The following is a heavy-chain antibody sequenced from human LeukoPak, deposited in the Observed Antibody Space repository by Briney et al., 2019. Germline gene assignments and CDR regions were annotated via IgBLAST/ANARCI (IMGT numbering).Heavy chain of an antibody. CDR3: AKDWPLLWFGELLSIDY. Sequence: GGSLRLSCAASGFTFSSYAMSWVRQAPGKGLEWVSATSGSGGSTYYADSVKGRFTISRDNSKNTLYLQMNSLRAEDTAVYYCAKDWPLLWFGELLSIDYWGQGTLVTVSS. J-gene: IGHJ4*02. D-gene: IGHD3-10*01. CDR2: TSGSGGST. CDR1: GFTFSSYA. V-gene: IGHV3-23*01.